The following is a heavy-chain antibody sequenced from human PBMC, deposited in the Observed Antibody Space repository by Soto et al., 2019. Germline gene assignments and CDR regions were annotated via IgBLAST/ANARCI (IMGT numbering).Heavy chain of an antibody. D-gene: IGHD1-20*01. V-gene: IGHV4-31*02. CDR3: TRQYKALFAF. Sequence: RIRVRQYPGKGLEWIGYIYYSGNTYYSPSLTSRVSISVEMSKNQFSLKLSSVTAADTAVYYCTRQYKALFAFWGKGFTVPV. J-gene: IGHJ6*03. CDR2: IYYSGNT.